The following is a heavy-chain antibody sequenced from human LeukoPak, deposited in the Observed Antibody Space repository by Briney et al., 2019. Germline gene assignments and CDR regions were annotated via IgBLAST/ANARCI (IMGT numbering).Heavy chain of an antibody. D-gene: IGHD3-3*01. CDR1: GGTFSSYA. V-gene: IGHV1-69*01. CDR2: IIPIFGTA. J-gene: IGHJ4*02. CDR3: ARVGPTYYDFWSGYYTQAYFDY. Sequence: SVRVSCKASGGTFSSYAISWVRQAPGQGLEWMGGIIPIFGTANYAQKFQGRVTITADESTSTAYMELSSLRSEDTAVYYCARVGPTYYDFWSGYYTQAYFDYWGQGTLVTVSS.